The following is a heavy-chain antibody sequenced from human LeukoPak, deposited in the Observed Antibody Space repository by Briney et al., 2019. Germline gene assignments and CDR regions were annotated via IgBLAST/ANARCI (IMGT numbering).Heavy chain of an antibody. J-gene: IGHJ6*03. CDR3: ASPLKRTGYCSSTSCYRNYYYYMDV. CDR1: GYTFTGYY. D-gene: IGHD2-2*01. V-gene: IGHV1-2*02. Sequence: GASVKVSCKASGYTFTGYYMHWVRQAPGQGLEWMGGINPNSGGTNYAQKFQGRVTMTRDTSISTAYMELSRLRSDDTAVYYCASPLKRTGYCSSTSCYRNYYYYMDVWGKGTTVTVSS. CDR2: INPNSGGT.